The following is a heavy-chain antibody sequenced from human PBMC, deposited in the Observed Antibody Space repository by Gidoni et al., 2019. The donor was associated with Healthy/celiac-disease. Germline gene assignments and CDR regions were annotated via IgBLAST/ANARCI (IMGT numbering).Heavy chain of an antibody. CDR1: GFTFSSYS. Sequence: ELQLVESGGGLVKPGGSLRLSCAASGFTFSSYSMNWVRQAPGKGLEWVSSISSSSSYIYYADSVKGRFTISRDNAKNSLYLQMNSLRAEDTAVYYCARELKYYYDSSGYYLADYWGQGTLVTVSS. J-gene: IGHJ4*02. CDR2: ISSSSSYI. CDR3: ARELKYYYDSSGYYLADY. V-gene: IGHV3-21*06. D-gene: IGHD3-22*01.